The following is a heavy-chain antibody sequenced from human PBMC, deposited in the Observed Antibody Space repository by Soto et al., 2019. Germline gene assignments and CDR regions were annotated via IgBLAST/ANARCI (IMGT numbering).Heavy chain of an antibody. CDR1: GFTFSDYY. CDR3: AAGRVVVAAYYYYGMDV. D-gene: IGHD2-15*01. CDR2: ISSSSSYT. V-gene: IGHV3-11*06. Sequence: GGSLRLSCAASGFTFSDYYMSWIRQAPGKGLEWVSYISSSSSYTNYADSVKGRFTISRDNAKNSLYLQMNSLRAEDTAVYYCAAGRVVVAAYYYYGMDVWGQGTTVTVYS. J-gene: IGHJ6*02.